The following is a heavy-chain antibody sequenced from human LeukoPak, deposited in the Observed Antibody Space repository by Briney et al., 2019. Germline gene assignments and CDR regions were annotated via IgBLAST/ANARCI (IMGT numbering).Heavy chain of an antibody. D-gene: IGHD2-2*02. CDR2: INHSGST. CDR1: GGSFSGYY. V-gene: IGHV4-34*01. Sequence: SETLSLTCAVYGGSFSGYYWSWIRQPPVKGLEWIGEINHSGSTNYNPSLKSRVTISVDTSKNQFSLKLSSVTAADTAVYYCARERGYCSSTSCYKHRGYVDYWGQGTLVTVSS. CDR3: ARERGYCSSTSCYKHRGYVDY. J-gene: IGHJ4*02.